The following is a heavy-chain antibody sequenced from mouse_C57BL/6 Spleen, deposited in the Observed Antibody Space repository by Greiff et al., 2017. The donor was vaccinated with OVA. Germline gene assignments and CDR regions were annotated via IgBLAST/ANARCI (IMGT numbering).Heavy chain of an antibody. Sequence: EVKLQESGPGLVKPSQSLSLTCSVTGYSITSGYYWNWIRQFPGNKLEWMGYISYDGSNNYNPSLKNRISITRDTSKNQFFLKLNSVTTEDTATYYCARGGGYGSSPYWYFDVWGTGTTVTVSS. D-gene: IGHD1-1*01. CDR1: GYSITSGYY. V-gene: IGHV3-6*01. CDR2: ISYDGSN. J-gene: IGHJ1*03. CDR3: ARGGGYGSSPYWYFDV.